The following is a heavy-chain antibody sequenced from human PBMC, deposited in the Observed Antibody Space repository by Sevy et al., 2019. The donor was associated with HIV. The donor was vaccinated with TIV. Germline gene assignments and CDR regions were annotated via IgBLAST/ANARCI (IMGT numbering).Heavy chain of an antibody. CDR3: TTGDYSYT. D-gene: IGHD4-4*01. CDR1: GFAFSNGW. Sequence: GGSLRLSCAASGFAFSNGWMNWVRQAPGKGLEGVGRIKSETDGGSTDYAAPVKGRFTISRDDSKNTLYLQMISLKTEDTAVYYCTTGDYSYTWGQGTLVTVSS. J-gene: IGHJ5*02. CDR2: IKSETDGGST. V-gene: IGHV3-15*07.